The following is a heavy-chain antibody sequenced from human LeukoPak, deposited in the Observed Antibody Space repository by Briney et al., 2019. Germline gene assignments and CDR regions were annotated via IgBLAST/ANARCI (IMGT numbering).Heavy chain of an antibody. CDR1: GFTFNSYS. V-gene: IGHV3-21*01. CDR2: ISSTSSYV. Sequence: PGGSLRLSCAASGFTFNSYSMNWVRQAPGKGLEWVSSISSTSSYVNYADSVKGRFTISRDNAKNSLYLQMNSLRAEDTAMYYCAKGRGWEASYYYYYMDVWGKGTTVTISS. CDR3: AKGRGWEASYYYYYMDV. D-gene: IGHD1-26*01. J-gene: IGHJ6*03.